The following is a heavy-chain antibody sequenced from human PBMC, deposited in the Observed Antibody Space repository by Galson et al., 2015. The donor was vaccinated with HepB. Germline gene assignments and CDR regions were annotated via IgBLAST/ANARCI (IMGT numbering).Heavy chain of an antibody. CDR1: GFTVSNNY. CDR3: ARDSSGPGY. Sequence: SLRLSCAASGFTVSNNYMSWVRQPPGKGLEWVSVIYSGGGTYYADSVKGGFTISRDSSKNTLYLQMNSLRAEDTAVYYCARDSSGPGYWGQGTLVTVSS. J-gene: IGHJ4*02. CDR2: IYSGGGT. V-gene: IGHV3-66*01. D-gene: IGHD6-19*01.